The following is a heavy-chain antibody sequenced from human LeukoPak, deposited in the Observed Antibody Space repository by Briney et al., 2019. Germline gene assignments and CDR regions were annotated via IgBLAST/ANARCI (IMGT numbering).Heavy chain of an antibody. D-gene: IGHD6-19*01. CDR3: ARDLAVAGTFLDY. CDR2: ISAYNGNT. V-gene: IGHV1-18*01. J-gene: IGHJ4*02. Sequence: ASVKVSCKXSGYTFTSYGISWVRQAPGQGLEWMGRISAYNGNTNYSQKLQGRVTMTTDTSTSTAYMELRSLRSDDTAVHYCARDLAVAGTFLDYWGQGTLVTVSS. CDR1: GYTFTSYG.